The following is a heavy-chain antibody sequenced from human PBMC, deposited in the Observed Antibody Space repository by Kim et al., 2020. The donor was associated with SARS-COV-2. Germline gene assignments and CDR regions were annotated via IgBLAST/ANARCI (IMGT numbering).Heavy chain of an antibody. V-gene: IGHV1-69*04. CDR1: GGTFSSYA. D-gene: IGHD2-2*01. CDR3: AREEEDIVVVLGWGNWFDP. Sequence: SVKVSCKASGGTFSSYAISWVRQAPGQGLEWMGRIIPILGIANYAQKFQGRVTITADKSTSTAYMELSSLRSEDTAVYYCAREEEDIVVVLGWGNWFDPWGQGTLVTVSS. CDR2: IIPILGIA. J-gene: IGHJ5*02.